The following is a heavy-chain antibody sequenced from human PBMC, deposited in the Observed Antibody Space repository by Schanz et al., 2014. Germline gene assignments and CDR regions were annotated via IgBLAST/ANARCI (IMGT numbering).Heavy chain of an antibody. J-gene: IGHJ3*01. CDR2: ISSSSSTI. V-gene: IGHV3-48*01. CDR3: ARRREVVAKIFDV. D-gene: IGHD3-22*01. CDR1: GFTFRSYS. Sequence: EVQLVESGGGLIQPGGSLRLSCAASGFTFRSYSMNWVRQAPGKGLEWVSYISSSSSTIYYADSVKGRFTISRDNAKNSLYLQMNSLRAEDTGVYYCARRREVVAKIFDVWGQGTMVTVSS.